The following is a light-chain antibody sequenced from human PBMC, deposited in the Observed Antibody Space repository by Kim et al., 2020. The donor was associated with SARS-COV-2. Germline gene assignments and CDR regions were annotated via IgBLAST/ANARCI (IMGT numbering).Light chain of an antibody. CDR1: QSLGYSDGNIY. J-gene: IGKJ3*01. V-gene: IGKV2-30*01. CDR2: KVS. Sequence: PVANSCRASQSLGYSDGNIYLNCFHKRPGQSPRRLIYKVSNRAAVVPDRCSGSASGTDFTMQISRVDAEDAGVYYCMQGTHWPFTFGPGTKVDIK. CDR3: MQGTHWPFT.